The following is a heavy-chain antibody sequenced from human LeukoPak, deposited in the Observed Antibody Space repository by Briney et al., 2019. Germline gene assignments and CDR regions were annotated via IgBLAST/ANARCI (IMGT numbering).Heavy chain of an antibody. D-gene: IGHD4-17*01. J-gene: IGHJ1*01. CDR2: ISGSGGST. V-gene: IGHV3-23*01. Sequence: GGSLRLSCAASGFTFSNYAMSWVRQAPGKGLEWVSVISGSGGSTYYADSVKGRFTVSRDNSKNTLYMQMKSLRAEDTAVYYCAKEIYGDSTGGRFQHWGQGTLVTVSS. CDR1: GFTFSNYA. CDR3: AKEIYGDSTGGRFQH.